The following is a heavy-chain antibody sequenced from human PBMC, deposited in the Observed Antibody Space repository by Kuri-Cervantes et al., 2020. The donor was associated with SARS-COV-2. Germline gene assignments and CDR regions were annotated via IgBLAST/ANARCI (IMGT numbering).Heavy chain of an antibody. CDR3: ARAVKRFDY. CDR1: GGSISGSSYY. V-gene: IGHV4-39*01. Sequence: SETLSLTCTVSGGSISGSSYYWGWIRQPPGKGLEWIGSIYEGGTTHYNPSLQSRVTISVDTSKNQFSLMVSSVTAADTAVYYCARAVKRFDYWGQGTLVTVSS. J-gene: IGHJ4*02. CDR2: IYEGGTT. D-gene: IGHD2/OR15-2a*01.